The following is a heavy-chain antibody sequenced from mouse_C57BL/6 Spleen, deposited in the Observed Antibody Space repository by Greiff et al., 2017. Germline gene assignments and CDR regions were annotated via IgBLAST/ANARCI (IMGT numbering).Heavy chain of an antibody. D-gene: IGHD4-1*01. CDR1: GFTFSDAW. Sequence: EVKVVESGGGLVQPGGSMKLSCAASGFTFSDAWMDWVRQSPEKGLEWVAEIRNKANNHATYYAESVKGRFTISRDDSKSSFYLPMNSLRAEDTGIYYCTPTGTDWYFDVWGTGTTVTVSS. J-gene: IGHJ1*03. V-gene: IGHV6-6*01. CDR2: IRNKANNHAT. CDR3: TPTGTDWYFDV.